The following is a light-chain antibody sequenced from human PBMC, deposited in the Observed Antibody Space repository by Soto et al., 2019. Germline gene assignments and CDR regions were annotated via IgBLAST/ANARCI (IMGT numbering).Light chain of an antibody. CDR3: HQSNNWPPLT. CDR1: QSVSSN. J-gene: IGKJ4*01. CDR2: GAS. V-gene: IGKV3-15*01. Sequence: EIVMTQSPATLSVSPGERATLSCRASQSVSSNLAWYQQKPGQAPRVLIYGASTRATGIPARFSVSGSGTEFTLTISSLQSEDFAVYYCHQSNNWPPLTFGGGTKVEIK.